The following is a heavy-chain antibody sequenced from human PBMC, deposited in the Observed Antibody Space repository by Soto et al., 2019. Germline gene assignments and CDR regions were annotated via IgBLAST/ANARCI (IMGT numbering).Heavy chain of an antibody. D-gene: IGHD2-15*01. V-gene: IGHV1-58*01. Sequence: QMQVVQSGPEVKRPGTSVKVPCKASGFSFTNSAVQWVRQARGQHLEWIGYIIIAGGGTKYAQNLQGRITITRDMSTSTAYMELSSLRSEDTAIYYCAAELYSGGRCCSFDIWGQGTVVTVSS. CDR1: GFSFTNSA. CDR3: AAELYSGGRCCSFDI. J-gene: IGHJ3*02. CDR2: IIIAGGGT.